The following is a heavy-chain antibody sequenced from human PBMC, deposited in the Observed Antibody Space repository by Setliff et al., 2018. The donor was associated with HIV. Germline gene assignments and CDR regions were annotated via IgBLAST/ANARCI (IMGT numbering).Heavy chain of an antibody. CDR3: AREGNSGSYLVY. CDR1: GGTFSSYA. V-gene: IGHV1-69*13. Sequence: GASVKVSCKASGGTFSSYAISWVRQAPGQGLEWMGGIIPIFGTANYAQKFQGRVTITADESTSTAYMELSSLRPEDTAVYYCAREGNSGSYLVYWGQGTLVTVSS. J-gene: IGHJ4*02. CDR2: IIPIFGTA. D-gene: IGHD1-26*01.